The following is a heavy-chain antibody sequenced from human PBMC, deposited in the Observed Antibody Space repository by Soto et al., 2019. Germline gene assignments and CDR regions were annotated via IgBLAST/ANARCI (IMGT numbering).Heavy chain of an antibody. CDR2: ISNSGST. Sequence: SETLSLTCTVSGDSISRGAYYWTWIRQHPVKGLEWIGYISNSGSTYYNPSLKSRVTISLDKSKNQFSLKLSSVTAADTAVYYCARSPDSSGYYPRWYYYGMDVWGQGTTVTVSS. V-gene: IGHV4-31*03. D-gene: IGHD3-22*01. J-gene: IGHJ6*02. CDR3: ARSPDSSGYYPRWYYYGMDV. CDR1: GDSISRGAYY.